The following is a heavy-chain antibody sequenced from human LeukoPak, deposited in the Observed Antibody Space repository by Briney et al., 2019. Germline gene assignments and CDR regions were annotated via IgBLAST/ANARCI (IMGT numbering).Heavy chain of an antibody. CDR1: GFTFSSYV. V-gene: IGHV3-23*01. J-gene: IGHJ4*02. CDR2: ISSSDGRT. CDR3: VRSLRSADF. Sequence: GGSLRLSCVVSGFTFSSYVMSWVRQAPGKGLEWVSVISSSDGRTYYADSVKGRFTISRDNAKNTLFLQMDSLRPEDTAVYYCVRSLRSADFWGQGTLVTVSS.